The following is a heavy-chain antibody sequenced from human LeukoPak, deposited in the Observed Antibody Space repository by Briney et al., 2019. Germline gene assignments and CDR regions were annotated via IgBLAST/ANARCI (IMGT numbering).Heavy chain of an antibody. Sequence: SETLSLTCAVHGGSFSTYYWNWIRQPPGKGLEWIGEINHRGNTNYNPSLKSRLTISLDTSRNQFSLTLTSVTAADTAVYYCARTYDISGYYHALNYWGQGTLVTVSS. CDR3: ARTYDISGYYHALNY. CDR1: GGSFSTYY. V-gene: IGHV4-34*01. D-gene: IGHD3-22*01. CDR2: INHRGNT. J-gene: IGHJ4*02.